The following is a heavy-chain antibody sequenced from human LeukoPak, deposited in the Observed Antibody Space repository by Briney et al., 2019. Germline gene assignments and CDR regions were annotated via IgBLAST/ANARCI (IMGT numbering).Heavy chain of an antibody. D-gene: IGHD2-15*01. J-gene: IGHJ5*02. CDR3: ARAQEGDSAGFDP. CDR1: GGTFSSYA. Sequence: ASVKVSCKASGGTFSSYAISWVRQATGQGLEWMGWMNPNSGNTGYAQKFQGRVTMTRNTSISTAYMELSSLRSEDTAVYYCARAQEGDSAGFDPWGQGTLVTVSS. V-gene: IGHV1-8*02. CDR2: MNPNSGNT.